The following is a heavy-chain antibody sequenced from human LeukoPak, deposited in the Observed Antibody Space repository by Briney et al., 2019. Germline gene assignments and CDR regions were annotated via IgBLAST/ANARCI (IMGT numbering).Heavy chain of an antibody. J-gene: IGHJ4*02. D-gene: IGHD3-9*01. CDR2: ISHTEGT. V-gene: IGHV4-34*01. Sequence: SETLTLTCGVFGVSINDYYWSWIRQSPGKGLEWIGEISHTEGTRYNPSLESRVTMSVGTSENQLSLKLIFVTAADTAVYYCARIRCGHSGSVCYNHWGLGTLVTVSS. CDR3: ARIRCGHSGSVCYNH. CDR1: GVSINDYY.